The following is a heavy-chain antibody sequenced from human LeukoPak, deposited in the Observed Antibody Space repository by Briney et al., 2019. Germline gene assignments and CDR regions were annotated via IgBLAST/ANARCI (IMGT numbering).Heavy chain of an antibody. CDR1: GGSISSYY. Sequence: SETLSPTCTVSGGSISSYYWSWIRQPPGKGLEWIGYIYYSGSTNYNPSLKSRVTISVDTSKNQFSLKLSSVTAADTAVYYCARRSGSYYEYYFDYWGQGTLVTVSS. CDR3: ARRSGSYYEYYFDY. J-gene: IGHJ4*02. CDR2: IYYSGST. V-gene: IGHV4-59*08. D-gene: IGHD1-26*01.